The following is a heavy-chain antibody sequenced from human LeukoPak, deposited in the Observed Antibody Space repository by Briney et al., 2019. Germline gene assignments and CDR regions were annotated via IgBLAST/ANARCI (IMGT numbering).Heavy chain of an antibody. CDR1: GDSIGTGPYS. V-gene: IGHV4-30-2*06. J-gene: IGHJ3*02. CDR3: ARTYSSSPRAFDI. CDR2: VSHSGST. Sequence: SETLSLTCAVSGDSIGTGPYSWNWIRQSPEMGLEWIGYVSHSGSTYYNPSLKSRVTISVDKLNNQFSLNLNSVTAADTAVYYCARTYSSSPRAFDIWGQGTMVTVSS. D-gene: IGHD6-6*01.